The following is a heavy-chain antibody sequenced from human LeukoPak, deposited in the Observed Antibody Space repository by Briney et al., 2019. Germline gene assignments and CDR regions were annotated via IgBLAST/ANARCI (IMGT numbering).Heavy chain of an antibody. CDR2: ISGSGGST. J-gene: IGHJ4*02. D-gene: IGHD3-22*01. V-gene: IGHV3-23*01. Sequence: GGSLRLSCAASGFTFSSYGMSWVRQAPGKGLEWVSAISGSGGSTYYADSVKGRFTISRDNSKNTLYLQMNSLRAEDTAVYYCAKASNDSSGYYRDWGQGTLVTVSS. CDR1: GFTFSSYG. CDR3: AKASNDSSGYYRD.